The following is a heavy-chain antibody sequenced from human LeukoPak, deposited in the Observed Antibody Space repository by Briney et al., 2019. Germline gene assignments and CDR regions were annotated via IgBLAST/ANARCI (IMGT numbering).Heavy chain of an antibody. CDR1: GFTFSRHV. Sequence: GGSLRLSCAASGFTFSRHVMHWVRQAPGKGLEWVASISYDGNNKFYADSVKGRFTISRDNSRSTLYLQMNSLRGEDAAVYSCARGGIPTGPYYYFYYMDVWGKGTAVAVSS. CDR3: ARGGIPTGPYYYFYYMDV. D-gene: IGHD3-10*01. J-gene: IGHJ6*03. CDR2: ISYDGNNK. V-gene: IGHV3-30*01.